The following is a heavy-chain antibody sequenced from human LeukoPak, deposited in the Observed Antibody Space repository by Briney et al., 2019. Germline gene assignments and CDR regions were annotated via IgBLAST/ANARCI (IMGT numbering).Heavy chain of an antibody. CDR3: ARVTAIETFDY. CDR2: IYYSGST. Sequence: SETLSLTCTVSGGSISSYYWSWIRQPPGKGLEWIGYIYYSGSTNYNPSLKSRVTISVDTSKNQFSLKLSSVTAADTAVYYCARVTAIETFDYWGQGTLVTVSS. CDR1: GGSISSYY. J-gene: IGHJ4*02. D-gene: IGHD3-22*01. V-gene: IGHV4-59*01.